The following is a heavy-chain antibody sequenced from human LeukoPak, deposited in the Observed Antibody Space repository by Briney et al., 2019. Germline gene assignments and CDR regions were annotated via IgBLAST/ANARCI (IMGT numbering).Heavy chain of an antibody. CDR3: ARSTDTVVSSNIYYFDS. D-gene: IGHD2-2*01. V-gene: IGHV4-31*03. J-gene: IGHJ4*02. CDR1: GGSISSGGYY. CDR2: IYYSGST. Sequence: SETLSLTCSVSGGSISSGGYYWNRIRQHPGKGLEWIGFIYYSGSTDYSPSLKSRATISVDTSKKQFSLKLSSVTAADTAVYYCARSTDTVVSSNIYYFDSWGQGTLVTVSS.